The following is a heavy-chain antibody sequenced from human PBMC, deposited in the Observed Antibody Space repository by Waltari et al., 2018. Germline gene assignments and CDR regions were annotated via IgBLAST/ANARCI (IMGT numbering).Heavy chain of an antibody. CDR2: ISSSGSTI. CDR3: ARVFRDGVVWDGMDV. Sequence: EVQLVESGGGLVQPGGSLRLSCAASGFTFSSYEMNWVRQAPGQGLEWVSYISSSGSTIYYADSVKGRFTISRDNAKNSLYLQMNSLRAEDTAVYYCARVFRDGVVWDGMDVWGQGTTVTVSS. CDR1: GFTFSSYE. V-gene: IGHV3-48*03. D-gene: IGHD3-16*01. J-gene: IGHJ6*02.